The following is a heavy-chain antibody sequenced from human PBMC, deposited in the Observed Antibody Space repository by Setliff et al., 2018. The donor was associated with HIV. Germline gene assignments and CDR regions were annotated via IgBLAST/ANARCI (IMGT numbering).Heavy chain of an antibody. J-gene: IGHJ4*02. V-gene: IGHV1-18*01. Sequence: ASVKVSCKASGYTFTSYGISWVRQAPGQGLEWMGWIGAYNGNTNYAQKLQGRVTMTTDTSASTAYMELRSLGSDDTAVYYCARGFPTGWFGDHGELDYWGQGTLVTVSS. CDR3: ARGFPTGWFGDHGELDY. CDR2: IGAYNGNT. CDR1: GYTFTSYG. D-gene: IGHD3-10*01.